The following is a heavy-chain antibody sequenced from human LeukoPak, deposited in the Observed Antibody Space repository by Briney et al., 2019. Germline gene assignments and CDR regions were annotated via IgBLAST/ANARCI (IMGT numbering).Heavy chain of an antibody. V-gene: IGHV3-30*18. CDR1: GFTFSSYG. CDR2: ISYDGSNK. CDR3: AKTRGYSYGPLVP. Sequence: PGGSLRLSCAASGFTFSSYGMHWVRQAPGKGLEWVAVISYDGSNKYYADSVRGRFTISRDNSKNTLYLQMNSLRAEDTAVYYCAKTRGYSYGPLVPWGQGTLVTVSS. J-gene: IGHJ5*02. D-gene: IGHD5-18*01.